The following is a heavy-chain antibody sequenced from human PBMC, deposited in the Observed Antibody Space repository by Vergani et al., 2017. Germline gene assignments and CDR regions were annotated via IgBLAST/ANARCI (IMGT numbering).Heavy chain of an antibody. Sequence: QVQLVESGGGVVQPGRSLRLSCAASGCTFSSYAMHWFRQAPGKGLEWVAVISYDGSNKYYADSVKGRFTISRDNSKNTLYLQMNSLRAEDTAVYYCARDGGMATISYYWGQGTLVTVSS. V-gene: IGHV3-30-3*01. CDR3: ARDGGMATISYY. CDR1: GCTFSSYA. CDR2: ISYDGSNK. J-gene: IGHJ4*02. D-gene: IGHD5-24*01.